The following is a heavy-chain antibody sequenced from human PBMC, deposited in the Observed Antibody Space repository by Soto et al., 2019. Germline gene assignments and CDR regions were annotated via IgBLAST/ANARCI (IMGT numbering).Heavy chain of an antibody. CDR1: GFTFSTHT. CDR2: IHGTRSII. CDR3: ARDARNADYDY. J-gene: IGHJ4*02. V-gene: IGHV3-48*02. D-gene: IGHD3-16*01. Sequence: EVHLVESGGGLVQPGGSLRLSCAVSGFTFSTHTMNWVRQAPGKGLEWVAYIHGTRSIIYYADSVKGRFTISRDNAKNSLFLQMDSLRDADTAVYYCARDARNADYDYWGQGTLVTVSS.